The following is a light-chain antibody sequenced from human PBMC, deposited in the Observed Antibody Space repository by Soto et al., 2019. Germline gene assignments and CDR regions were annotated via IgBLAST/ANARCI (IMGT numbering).Light chain of an antibody. CDR1: QSVSSSS. CDR2: GAS. Sequence: EIVLTQSPGTLSLSPGERATLSCRASQSVSSSSLAWYQQKPGQAPRLLIYGASSRATGIPDRFSGSGSGTDFTLTISRLEPEDFAVFFCQQYGSSLPITFGRGTRLEIK. J-gene: IGKJ5*01. CDR3: QQYGSSLPIT. V-gene: IGKV3-20*01.